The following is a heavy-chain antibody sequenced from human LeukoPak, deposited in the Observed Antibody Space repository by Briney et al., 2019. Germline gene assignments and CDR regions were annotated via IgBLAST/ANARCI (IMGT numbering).Heavy chain of an antibody. CDR2: ISGSGDNT. Sequence: GGSLRLSCAASGFTFSSYVMSWVRQAPGKGLEWVSGISGSGDNTYYADSVKGRFTISRDNSKNTLYVQVNSLGTEDTAAYYCAKGSYYDSSGSFYFDYWGLGTLVTVSS. D-gene: IGHD3-22*01. V-gene: IGHV3-23*01. CDR1: GFTFSSYV. CDR3: AKGSYYDSSGSFYFDY. J-gene: IGHJ4*02.